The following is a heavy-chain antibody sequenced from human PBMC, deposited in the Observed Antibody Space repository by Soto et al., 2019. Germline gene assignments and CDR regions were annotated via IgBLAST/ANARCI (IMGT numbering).Heavy chain of an antibody. D-gene: IGHD1-26*01. CDR3: AKVLFAVGAKAGTDV. Sequence: GGSLRLSCAASGFTFSSYAMIWVRQAPGKGLEWVSAISGSGGSTYYADSVKGRFTISRDNSKNTLYLQMNSLRAEDTAVYYCAKVLFAVGAKAGTDVWGQGTTVTVSS. CDR1: GFTFSSYA. J-gene: IGHJ6*02. V-gene: IGHV3-23*01. CDR2: ISGSGGST.